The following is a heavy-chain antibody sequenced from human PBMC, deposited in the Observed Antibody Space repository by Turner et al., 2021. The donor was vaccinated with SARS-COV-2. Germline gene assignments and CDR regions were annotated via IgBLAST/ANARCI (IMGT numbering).Heavy chain of an antibody. Sequence: SVPVSYKTSGYTFTSYDINWVRQATGQGLEWMGWMNPNSANTGYAQKFQGRVTMTRNTSISTAYKEMRSVIYEETEVKHGARDLPSLDCSGGSSTSKGVEDWGQGNLGTVAS. J-gene: IGHJ4*03. CDR3: ARDLPSLDCSGGSSTSKGVED. V-gene: IGHV1-8*01. CDR1: GYTFTSYD. CDR2: MNPNSANT. D-gene: IGHD2-15*01.